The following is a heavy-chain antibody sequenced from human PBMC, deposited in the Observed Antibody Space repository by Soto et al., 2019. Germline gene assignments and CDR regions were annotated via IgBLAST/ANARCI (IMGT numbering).Heavy chain of an antibody. D-gene: IGHD6-13*01. Sequence: PGGSLRLSCAASGFTFSSYSMNWVRQAPGKGLEWVSSITSSSSYIYYADSVKGRFTISRDNAKNSLYLQMNSLRAEDTAVYYCARAGGINWFDPWGQGTLVTVSS. J-gene: IGHJ5*02. CDR3: ARAGGINWFDP. CDR1: GFTFSSYS. V-gene: IGHV3-21*01. CDR2: ITSSSSYI.